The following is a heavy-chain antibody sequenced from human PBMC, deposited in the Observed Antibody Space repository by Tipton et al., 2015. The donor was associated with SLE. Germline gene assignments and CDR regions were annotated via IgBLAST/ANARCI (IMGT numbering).Heavy chain of an antibody. CDR2: IYYSGNT. CDR3: GCMLPRGAFDI. J-gene: IGHJ3*02. D-gene: IGHD2-8*01. CDR1: GFSINTGYY. V-gene: IGHV4-38-2*02. Sequence: TLSLTCTVSGFSINTGYYWGWIRQPPGKGLEWIGCIYYSGNTYYNPSLKSRVTISVDTSKNQFSLKMSSVTAADTAVYYCGCMLPRGAFDIWGQGTMVTVSS.